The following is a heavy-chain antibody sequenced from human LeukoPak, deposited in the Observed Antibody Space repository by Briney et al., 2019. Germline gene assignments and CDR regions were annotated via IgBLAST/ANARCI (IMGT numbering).Heavy chain of an antibody. Sequence: GGSLRLSCATSGFTFSNAWMSWVRQAPGKGLEWVSVISGSSGTTYYADSVKGRFTISRDNSKNTLYLQMNSLRAEDTAVYYCAREVGAFDIWGQGTMVTVSS. J-gene: IGHJ3*02. V-gene: IGHV3-23*01. CDR3: AREVGAFDI. CDR2: ISGSSGTT. CDR1: GFTFSNAW.